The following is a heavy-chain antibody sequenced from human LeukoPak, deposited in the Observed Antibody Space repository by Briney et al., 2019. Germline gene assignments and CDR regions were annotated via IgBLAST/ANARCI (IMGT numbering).Heavy chain of an antibody. J-gene: IGHJ6*02. D-gene: IGHD2-21*02. CDR3: AKDIYSKSGDFLYYYYGMDV. V-gene: IGHV4-59*12. CDR1: GGSISSYY. Sequence: PSETLSLTCTVSGGSISSYYWSWIRQPPGKGLEWIGYIYYSGSTNYNPSLKSRVTISVDTSKNQFSLKLSSVTAADTALYYCAKDIYSKSGDFLYYYYGMDVWGQGTTVTVSS. CDR2: IYYSGST.